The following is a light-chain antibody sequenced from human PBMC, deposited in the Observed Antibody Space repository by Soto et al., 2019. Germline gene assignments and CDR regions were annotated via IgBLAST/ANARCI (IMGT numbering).Light chain of an antibody. CDR2: GTS. V-gene: IGKV3-15*01. J-gene: IGKJ1*01. CDR3: QQYYDWPPWT. CDR1: QSVNTL. Sequence: ETVMTQSPATLSVSPGERATLSCRASQSVNTLLAWYQQKPGQAPRLLIYGTSTRATGIPARFSGSGTGTEFTLTISSLQSEDFAVYYCQQYYDWPPWTFGQGTKVDIK.